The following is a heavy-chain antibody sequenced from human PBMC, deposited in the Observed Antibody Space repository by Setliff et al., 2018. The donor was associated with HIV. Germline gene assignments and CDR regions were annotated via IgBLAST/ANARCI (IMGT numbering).Heavy chain of an antibody. V-gene: IGHV4-61*09. D-gene: IGHD6-19*01. CDR1: GDSMTSGSFY. CDR2: VHSTLST. Sequence: KPSETLSLTCTVSGDSMTSGSFYWSWVRQPAGKGLEWIGQVHSTLSTNYNPSLKSRLSISADTSENQFSLNLRFVTAADTALYYCARRTFGSGRFDPWGQGTPVTVSS. CDR3: ARRTFGSGRFDP. J-gene: IGHJ5*02.